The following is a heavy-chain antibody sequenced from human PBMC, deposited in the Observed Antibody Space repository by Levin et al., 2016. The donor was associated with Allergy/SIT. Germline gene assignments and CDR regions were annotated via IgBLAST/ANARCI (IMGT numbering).Heavy chain of an antibody. CDR1: GGSVSSGDYY. V-gene: IGHV4-61*08. J-gene: IGHJ5*02. D-gene: IGHD3-10*01. CDR3: AREGGWFGENWVDP. Sequence: SETLSLTCTISGGSVSSGDYYWNWIRQPPGKGLEWIGYIYYTGSTDYNPSLKSRVSMSIDTSKNQFSLKLTSVTDADTAIYFCAREGGWFGENWVDPWGQGTLVTVSS. CDR2: IYYTGST.